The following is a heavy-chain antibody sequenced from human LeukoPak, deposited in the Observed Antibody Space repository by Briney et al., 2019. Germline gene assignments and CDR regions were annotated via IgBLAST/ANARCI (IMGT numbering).Heavy chain of an antibody. Sequence: GGSLRLSCAASGFTFSSYGMHWVRQAPGKGLEWVAVISYDGSNKYYADSVKGRFTISRDNSKNTLYLQMNSLRAEDTAVYYCARDPKTMIEGELYYFDYWGQGTLVTVSS. D-gene: IGHD3-22*01. CDR2: ISYDGSNK. CDR3: ARDPKTMIEGELYYFDY. CDR1: GFTFSSYG. V-gene: IGHV3-30*03. J-gene: IGHJ4*02.